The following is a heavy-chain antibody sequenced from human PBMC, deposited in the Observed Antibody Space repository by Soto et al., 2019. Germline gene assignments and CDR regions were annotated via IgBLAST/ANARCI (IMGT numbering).Heavy chain of an antibody. J-gene: IGHJ3*02. V-gene: IGHV1-2*04. CDR1: GYTFTGYY. D-gene: IGHD6-13*01. CDR3: ARDIAAAGTRPTDAFDI. CDR2: INPNSGGT. Sequence: ASVKVSCKASGYTFTGYYMHWVRQAPGQGLEWMGWINPNSGGTNYAQKFQGWVTMTRDTSISTAYMELSRLRSDDTAVYYCARDIAAAGTRPTDAFDIWGQGTMVTVSS.